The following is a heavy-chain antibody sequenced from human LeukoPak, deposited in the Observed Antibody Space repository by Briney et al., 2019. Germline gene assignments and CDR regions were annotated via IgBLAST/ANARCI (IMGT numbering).Heavy chain of an antibody. CDR2: ISGSGVST. CDR1: GFTFSTYG. D-gene: IGHD5-18*01. J-gene: IGHJ4*02. Sequence: PGGSLRLSCEASGFTFSTYGMSWVRQAPGKGLEWVSAISGSGVSTYYADSVKGRFTISRDNSKNTLYLQMNSLRAEDTAVYYCAKEYGYTYGEFDYWGQGTLVTVSS. CDR3: AKEYGYTYGEFDY. V-gene: IGHV3-23*01.